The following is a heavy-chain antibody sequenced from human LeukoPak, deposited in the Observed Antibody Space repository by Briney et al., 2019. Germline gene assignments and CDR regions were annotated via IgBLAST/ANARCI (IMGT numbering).Heavy chain of an antibody. V-gene: IGHV1-69*13. CDR2: IIPIFGTA. Sequence: GASVKVSCKASGGTFSNYAISWVRQAPGQGLEWMGAIIPIFGTANHAQKFQGRVTITADESTSIAYMEPSSLRSEDTAVYYCARILSSSWYEYFHHWGQGTLVTVSS. CDR1: GGTFSNYA. J-gene: IGHJ1*01. CDR3: ARILSSSWYEYFHH. D-gene: IGHD6-13*01.